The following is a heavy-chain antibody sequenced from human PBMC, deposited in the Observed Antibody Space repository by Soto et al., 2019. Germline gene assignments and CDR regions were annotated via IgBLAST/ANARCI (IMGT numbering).Heavy chain of an antibody. Sequence: SETLSLTCTVSGGSISSYYWSWIRQPPGKGLEWIGYIYYSGSTNYNPSLKSRVTISVDTSKNQFSLKLSSVTAADTAVSYCGRAAVGGVFGVVITQNGFDYWGQGTLVTVSS. CDR2: IYYSGST. V-gene: IGHV4-59*01. CDR1: GGSISSYY. J-gene: IGHJ4*02. CDR3: GRAAVGGVFGVVITQNGFDY. D-gene: IGHD3-3*01.